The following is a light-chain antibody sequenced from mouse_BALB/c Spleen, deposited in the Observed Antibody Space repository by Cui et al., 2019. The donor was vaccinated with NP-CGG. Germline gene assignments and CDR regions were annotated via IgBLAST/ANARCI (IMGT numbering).Light chain of an antibody. V-gene: IGLV1*01. CDR3: ALWFSNHWV. CDR2: GTN. CDR1: TEAVTTSNY. Sequence: VLPQQSALPTSPPETVTLTCRSSTEAVTTSNYANRVQEKPDHLFTGLIGGTNNRAPGIPARFSGSLIGDKAALTITGAQTEDEAIYFCALWFSNHWVFGGGTKLTVL. J-gene: IGLJ1*01.